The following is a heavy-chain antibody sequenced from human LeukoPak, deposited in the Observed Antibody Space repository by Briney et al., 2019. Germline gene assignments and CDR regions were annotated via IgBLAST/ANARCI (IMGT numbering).Heavy chain of an antibody. V-gene: IGHV4-59*01. CDR1: NGSISSDY. CDR3: GRDSDGTVDY. D-gene: IGHD1-7*01. CDR2: ISYSGST. Sequence: SETLSLTCTVSNGSISSDYWTWIRQPPGKGLEWIGYISYSGSTNYNPSLKSRVTISRDTSKNQFSLTLSSVTAADTAVYYCGRDSDGTVDYWGQGTLVTVSS. J-gene: IGHJ4*02.